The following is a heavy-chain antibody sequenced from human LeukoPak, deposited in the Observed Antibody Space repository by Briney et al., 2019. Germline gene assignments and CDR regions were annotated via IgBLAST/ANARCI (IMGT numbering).Heavy chain of an antibody. V-gene: IGHV1-69*04. J-gene: IGHJ3*02. D-gene: IGHD4-23*01. CDR1: GGTFTSYG. CDR3: ARSVDYGGNYDAFDI. Sequence: GASVKVSCKASGGTFTSYGITWVRQAPGQGLEWMGRIIPFLGIANFAQKFRDRVTITADKSTGTTYMGLSRLRSEDTAVYFCARSVDYGGNYDAFDIWGQGTMVTVSS. CDR2: IIPFLGIA.